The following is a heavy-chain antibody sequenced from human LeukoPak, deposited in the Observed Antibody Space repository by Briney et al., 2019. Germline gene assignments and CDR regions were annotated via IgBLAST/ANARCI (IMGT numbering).Heavy chain of an antibody. CDR2: INPSGGST. Sequence: ASVKVSCKASGYTFTSYYMHWVRQAPGQGLEWMGIINPSGGSTSYAQKFQGRVTMTRGTSTSTVYMELSSLRSEDTAVYYCARYYYDSSGVGDCFDPWGQGTLVTVSS. V-gene: IGHV1-46*01. CDR1: GYTFTSYY. J-gene: IGHJ5*02. CDR3: ARYYYDSSGVGDCFDP. D-gene: IGHD3-22*01.